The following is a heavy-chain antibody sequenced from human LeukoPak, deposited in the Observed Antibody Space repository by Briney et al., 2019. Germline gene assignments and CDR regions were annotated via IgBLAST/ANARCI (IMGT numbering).Heavy chain of an antibody. CDR3: ARRGSWEAAFDL. V-gene: IGHV4-39*01. D-gene: IGHD3-16*01. J-gene: IGHJ2*01. CDR1: GGSISSSSYY. CDR2: IYYSGST. Sequence: PSETLSLTCTVSGGSISSSSYYWGWIRQPPGKGLEWIGSIYYSGSTYYNPSLKSRVTISVDTSKNQFSLKLSSVTAADTAVYYCARRGSWEAAFDLWGRGTLVTVSS.